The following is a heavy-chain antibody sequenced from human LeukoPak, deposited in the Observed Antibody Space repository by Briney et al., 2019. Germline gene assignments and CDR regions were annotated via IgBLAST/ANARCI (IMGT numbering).Heavy chain of an antibody. V-gene: IGHV3-33*01. CDR2: IWYDGTKK. CDR1: GFTFNTYG. D-gene: IGHD3-9*01. J-gene: IGHJ3*02. Sequence: GGSLRLSCAASGFTFNTYGIHWVRQAPGKGLEWVAVIWYDGTKKYYADSVKGRFTISRDNSKNTLLLQTNSLTDEDTAVYYCARDLVNYEILTGYSAFDIWGQGTMVTVSS. CDR3: ARDLVNYEILTGYSAFDI.